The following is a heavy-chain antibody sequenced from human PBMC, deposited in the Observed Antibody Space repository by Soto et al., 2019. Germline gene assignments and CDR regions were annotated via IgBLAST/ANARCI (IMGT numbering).Heavy chain of an antibody. D-gene: IGHD3-10*01. Sequence: SETMSLTCTVSSSTICSYYWSWIRQPPGKGLEWIGYIYYSGSTNYNPSLKSRVTISVDTSKKQFSLKLSSVTAADTAVYYCARGYGSGRYYYYYGMDVWGQGTTVTVLL. CDR3: ARGYGSGRYYYYYGMDV. CDR2: IYYSGST. J-gene: IGHJ6*02. V-gene: IGHV4-59*01. CDR1: SSTICSYY.